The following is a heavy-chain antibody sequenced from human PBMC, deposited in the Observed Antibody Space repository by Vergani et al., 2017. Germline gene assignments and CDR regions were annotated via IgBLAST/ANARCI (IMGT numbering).Heavy chain of an antibody. CDR3: ARDLLPGTLLLLAY. Sequence: EVQLVESGGGLVKPGGSLRLSCAASGFTFSSYSMNWVRQAPGKGLEWVSSISGNNDDVYYADSVKGRFTISRDNAKNSLYLDMSSLRAEDTAVYYCARDLLPGTLLLLAYWGQGTLISVSS. D-gene: IGHD1-7*01. CDR2: ISGNNDDV. V-gene: IGHV3-21*01. J-gene: IGHJ4*02. CDR1: GFTFSSYS.